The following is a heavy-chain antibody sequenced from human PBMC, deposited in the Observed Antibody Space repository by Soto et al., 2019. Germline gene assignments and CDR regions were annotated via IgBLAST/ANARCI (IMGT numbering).Heavy chain of an antibody. CDR2: IIPILDTT. Sequence: QVQVVQSGPEVKKPGSSVRVSCKASGGTSSSYAITWMRQAPGQGLEWMGGIIPILDTTDYTQKLQRRVTYTADNSTSTVYMELSSLTSEDTAVDYCASGRPTVNSRFDYWGQGTLVTVSS. V-gene: IGHV1-69*06. J-gene: IGHJ4*02. CDR1: GGTSSSYA. CDR3: ASGRPTVNSRFDY. D-gene: IGHD1-1*01.